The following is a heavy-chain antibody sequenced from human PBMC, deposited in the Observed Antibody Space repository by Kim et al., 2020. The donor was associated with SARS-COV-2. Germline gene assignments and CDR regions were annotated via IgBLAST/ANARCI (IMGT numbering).Heavy chain of an antibody. Sequence: YYADSVKGRFTISRDNSKNTLYLQMNSLRAEDTAVYYCAKGMESGSYSDYWGQGTLVTVSS. CDR3: AKGMESGSYSDY. V-gene: IGHV3-30*02. D-gene: IGHD1-26*01. J-gene: IGHJ4*02.